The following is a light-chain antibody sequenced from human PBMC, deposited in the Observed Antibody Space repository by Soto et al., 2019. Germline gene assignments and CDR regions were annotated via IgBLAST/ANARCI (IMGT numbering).Light chain of an antibody. J-gene: IGKJ4*01. CDR1: QNVNRY. V-gene: IGKV3-11*01. CDR3: QEHNS. CDR2: DAS. Sequence: ETVLTQSPATLSLSPGERATLSCRASQNVNRYVAWYQQKPGQAPRLLIYDASTRAAGVPARFSGSGSGTDFSLSISSLEPEDFAVYYCQEHNSFGGGPKVEIK.